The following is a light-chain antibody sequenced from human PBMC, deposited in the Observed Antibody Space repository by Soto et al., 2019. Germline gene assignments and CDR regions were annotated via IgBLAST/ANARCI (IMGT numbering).Light chain of an antibody. CDR1: RSLSSN. CDR3: HQYNDWPLT. Sequence: EIEMTQSPAGLSVSPGERVTLSCRASRSLSSNLAWYQQKTGQAPRVLIYLASSRAAGIPVRFSGSGFGTEFSLTISSLQSEDAAVYYCHQYNDWPLTFGGGTKVDI. V-gene: IGKV3-15*01. CDR2: LAS. J-gene: IGKJ4*01.